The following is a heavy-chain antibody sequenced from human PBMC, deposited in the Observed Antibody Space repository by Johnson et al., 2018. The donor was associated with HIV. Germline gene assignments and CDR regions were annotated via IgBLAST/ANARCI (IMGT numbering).Heavy chain of an antibody. Sequence: VLLVESGGGLVQPGGSLRLSCVASGISFSSYWMHWVRQAPGKGLAWVSRIKSDGTSTNYADSVKGRFTISRDNAKDTLYLQLNSLTAEDTAVYYFARGPGAFDIWGQASMVTVPS. CDR2: IKSDGTST. V-gene: IGHV3-74*02. J-gene: IGHJ3*02. CDR3: ARGPGAFDI. CDR1: GISFSSYW.